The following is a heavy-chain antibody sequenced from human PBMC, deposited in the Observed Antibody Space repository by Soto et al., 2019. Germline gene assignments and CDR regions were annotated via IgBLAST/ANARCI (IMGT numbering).Heavy chain of an antibody. V-gene: IGHV3-48*02. CDR3: ARVFVLVPAAISVFFYYYGMDV. Sequence: GGSLRLSCAASGFTFSSYSMNWVRQAPGKGLEWVSYISSSSSTIYYADSVKGRFTISRDNAKNSLYLQMNSLRDEDTDVYYFARVFVLVPAAISVFFYYYGMDVWGHGTTVTVSS. CDR2: ISSSSSTI. D-gene: IGHD2-2*02. J-gene: IGHJ6*02. CDR1: GFTFSSYS.